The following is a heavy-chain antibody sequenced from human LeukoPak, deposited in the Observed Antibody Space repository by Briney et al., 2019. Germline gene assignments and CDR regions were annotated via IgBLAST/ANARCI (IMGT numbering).Heavy chain of an antibody. J-gene: IGHJ6*03. CDR1: GGSISSSTYY. D-gene: IGHD1-26*01. CDR3: ASRTTTTYYYYYMDV. CDR2: IYFSGST. V-gene: IGHV4-39*01. Sequence: SETLSLTCTVSGGSISSSTYYWAWLRQPPGKGLEWIGIIYFSGSTYYNPSLKSRVTISLDTSKNQFSLKLSSVTAADTAVYYCASRTTTTYYYYYMDVWGKGTTVTVSS.